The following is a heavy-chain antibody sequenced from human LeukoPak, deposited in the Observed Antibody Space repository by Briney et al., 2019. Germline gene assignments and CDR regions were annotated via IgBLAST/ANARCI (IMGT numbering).Heavy chain of an antibody. CDR3: ARDQPVDTAMGTAWDYYYYGMDV. CDR2: ISAYNGNT. Sequence: ASVKVSCKASGYTFTSYGISWVRQAPGQGLEWMGWISAYNGNTNYAQKLQGRVTMTTDTSTSTAYMELRSLRSDDTAVYYCARDQPVDTAMGTAWDYYYYGMDVWGQGTTVTVSS. J-gene: IGHJ6*02. D-gene: IGHD5-18*01. V-gene: IGHV1-18*01. CDR1: GYTFTSYG.